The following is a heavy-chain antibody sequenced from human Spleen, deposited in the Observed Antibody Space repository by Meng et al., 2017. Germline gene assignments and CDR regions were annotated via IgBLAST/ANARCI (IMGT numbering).Heavy chain of an antibody. CDR1: GGSVSSGSYY. Sequence: QVQLQGSGRGLVRPSETLSLTCTVSGGSVSSGSYYWSWIRQPPGKGLEWIGYIYYSGSTNYNPSLKSRVTISVDTSKNQFSLKLSSVTAADTAVYYCARNDFWSGYFDYWGQGTLVTVSS. V-gene: IGHV4-61*01. CDR3: ARNDFWSGYFDY. D-gene: IGHD3-3*01. J-gene: IGHJ4*02. CDR2: IYYSGST.